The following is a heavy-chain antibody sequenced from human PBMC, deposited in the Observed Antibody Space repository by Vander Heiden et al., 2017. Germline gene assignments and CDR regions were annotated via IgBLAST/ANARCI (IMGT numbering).Heavy chain of an antibody. J-gene: IGHJ3*02. V-gene: IGHV3-23*01. Sequence: EVQLFASGGGLVQPGGSLRPPCAASGSIFGSLAMSWVRQAPGTGLEWVSTIASGGGTYYPASVKGRFFVSRDNSRSTLSLEMNTLRAEDTAKYYCARVSAIIRGVPDGFDIWGQGTVVTVSS. CDR3: ARVSAIIRGVPDGFDI. CDR2: IASGGGT. D-gene: IGHD3-10*01. CDR1: GSIFGSLA.